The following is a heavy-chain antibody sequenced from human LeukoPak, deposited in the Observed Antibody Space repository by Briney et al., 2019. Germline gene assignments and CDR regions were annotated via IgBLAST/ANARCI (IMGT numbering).Heavy chain of an antibody. CDR2: ISGTGTTI. Sequence: PGGSLRLSCTPSGFIFSRYEMHWGRQAPGKGLEWISYISGTGTTISYADSVKGRFTISRDNANNSLYLQLNSLRAEDTALYYRVRSYGMDVWGQGTTVTVSS. J-gene: IGHJ6*02. D-gene: IGHD3-16*01. CDR3: VRSYGMDV. V-gene: IGHV3-48*03. CDR1: GFIFSRYE.